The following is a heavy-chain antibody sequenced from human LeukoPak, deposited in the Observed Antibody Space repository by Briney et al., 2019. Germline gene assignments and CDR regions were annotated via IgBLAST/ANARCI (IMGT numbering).Heavy chain of an antibody. CDR1: GFTFGDYA. Sequence: GGSLRLSCTASGFTFGDYAMSWVRQAPGKGLEWVGFIRSKTYGGTTEYAASVKGRFTISRDDSKSIAYLQMNSLKTEDTAVYYCAKGGSYYSDYYYMDVWGKGTTVTISS. CDR2: IRSKTYGGTT. J-gene: IGHJ6*03. CDR3: AKGGSYYSDYYYMDV. D-gene: IGHD1-26*01. V-gene: IGHV3-49*04.